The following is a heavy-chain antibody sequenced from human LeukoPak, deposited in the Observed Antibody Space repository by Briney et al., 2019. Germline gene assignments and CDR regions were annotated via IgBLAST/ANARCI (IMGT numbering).Heavy chain of an antibody. CDR1: GYMFTGYY. CDR2: INPNSGGT. Sequence: ASVNLSCKASGYMFTGYYMHWVRQAPGQGLEWMGWINPNSGGTNYAQKFQGRVTMTRDTSISTAYMELSSLRSDDTAVYYCARCYCSGDCFTLFDYWGQGTLVTVSS. J-gene: IGHJ4*02. D-gene: IGHD2-21*02. CDR3: ARCYCSGDCFTLFDY. V-gene: IGHV1-2*02.